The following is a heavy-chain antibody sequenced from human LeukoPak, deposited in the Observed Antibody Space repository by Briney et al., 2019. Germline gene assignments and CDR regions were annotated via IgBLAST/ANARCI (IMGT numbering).Heavy chain of an antibody. CDR3: ARASGSYFGTRGYFDY. CDR2: VSAYNGNT. J-gene: IGHJ4*02. V-gene: IGHV1-18*01. Sequence: ASVKVSCKASGYAFTSYGISWVRQAPGQGLEWMGWVSAYNGNTNYAQKLQGRVTMTTDTSTSTAYMELRSLRSDDTAVYYCARASGSYFGTRGYFDYWGQGTLVTVSS. D-gene: IGHD1-26*01. CDR1: GYAFTSYG.